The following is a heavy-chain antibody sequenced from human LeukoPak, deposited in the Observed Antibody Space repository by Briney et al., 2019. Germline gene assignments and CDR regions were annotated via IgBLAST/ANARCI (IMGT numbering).Heavy chain of an antibody. Sequence: ASVKLSCKASGYTFTDYYMHWVRQAPGQGLEWMGWINPNSGGTHYAQKFQGRVTMTRDTSVSTAYMELSSLTSDDTAVYYCARSSRTTSLYYGMDVWGQGTTVTVSS. J-gene: IGHJ6*02. V-gene: IGHV1-2*02. D-gene: IGHD1-14*01. CDR3: ARSSRTTSLYYGMDV. CDR1: GYTFTDYY. CDR2: INPNSGGT.